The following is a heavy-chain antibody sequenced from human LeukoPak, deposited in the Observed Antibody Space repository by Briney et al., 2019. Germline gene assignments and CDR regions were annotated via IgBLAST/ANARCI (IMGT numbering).Heavy chain of an antibody. D-gene: IGHD2-21*02. V-gene: IGHV4-59*08. CDR3: ARHRFASAVILDY. Sequence: SETLSLTCSVSGGAVSSFYWSWIRQPPGKGLEWIGYFYYSGSTKYNPSLKSRVTMSGDTSKNQLSLKLRSVTAADTAVYYCARHRFASAVILDYWGQGDLVTVSP. J-gene: IGHJ4*02. CDR1: GGAVSSFY. CDR2: FYYSGST.